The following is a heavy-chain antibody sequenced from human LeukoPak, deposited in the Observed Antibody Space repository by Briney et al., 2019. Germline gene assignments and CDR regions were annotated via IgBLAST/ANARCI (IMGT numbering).Heavy chain of an antibody. Sequence: SETLSLTCTVSGGSISSYYWSWIRQPPGKGLEWIGYIYYSGSTNYNPSLKSRVTISVDTSKNQFSLKLSSVTAADTAVYYCARGAAAAAGFDPWGQGTLVTVSS. J-gene: IGHJ5*02. V-gene: IGHV4-59*01. CDR1: GGSISSYY. CDR3: ARGAAAAAGFDP. CDR2: IYYSGST. D-gene: IGHD6-13*01.